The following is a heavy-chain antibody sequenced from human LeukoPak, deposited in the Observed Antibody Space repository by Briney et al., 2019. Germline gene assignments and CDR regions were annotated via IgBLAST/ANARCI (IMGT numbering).Heavy chain of an antibody. CDR1: GFTFXSYS. V-gene: IGHV3-21*01. J-gene: IGHJ6*03. Sequence: GFTFXSYSMNWVRQAPGKGQEWVSSISSSSSYKNYADSVKGRFTISRENAKKTLYLQMSSLRAEDTAVYYXXXXXXXXXXXXTXXXXXYXXVCGKGTTVTVSS. CDR3: XXXXXXXXXXXTXXXXXYXXV. CDR2: ISSSSSYK.